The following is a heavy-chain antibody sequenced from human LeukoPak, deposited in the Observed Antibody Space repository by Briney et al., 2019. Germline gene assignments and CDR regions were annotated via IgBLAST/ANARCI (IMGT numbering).Heavy chain of an antibody. CDR2: IKQDGSEK. J-gene: IGHJ4*02. V-gene: IGHV3-7*03. CDR3: ARVGYCSGGSCYVPFDY. D-gene: IGHD2-15*01. Sequence: GGSLRLSCAASGFTFSSYWMSWVRQAPGKGLEWVANIKQDGSEKYYVDSVKGQFTISRDNAKNSLYLQMNSLRAEDTAVYYCARVGYCSGGSCYVPFDYWGQGTLVTVSS. CDR1: GFTFSSYW.